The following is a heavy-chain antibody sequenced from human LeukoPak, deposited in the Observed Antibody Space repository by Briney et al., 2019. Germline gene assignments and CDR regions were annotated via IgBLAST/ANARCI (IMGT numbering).Heavy chain of an antibody. Sequence: ASVKVSCKASGYTFTSYGISWVRQAPGQGLEWMGWISAYNGNTNYAQKLQGRVTMTTDTSTSTAYMELRSLRSEDTAVYYCAREYYGSGSYGVLGDYWGQGTLVTVSS. CDR2: ISAYNGNT. J-gene: IGHJ4*02. V-gene: IGHV1-18*01. CDR3: AREYYGSGSYGVLGDY. CDR1: GYTFTSYG. D-gene: IGHD3-10*01.